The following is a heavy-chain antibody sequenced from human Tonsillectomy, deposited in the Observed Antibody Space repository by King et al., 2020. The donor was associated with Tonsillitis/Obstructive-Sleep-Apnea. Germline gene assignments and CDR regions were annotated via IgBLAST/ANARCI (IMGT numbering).Heavy chain of an antibody. CDR1: GFTFSNYG. J-gene: IGHJ6*02. V-gene: IGHV3-30*18. Sequence: VQLVESGGGVVQPGRSLRLSCAASGFTFSNYGMHWVRQAPGKGLEWVAFISYDGSNKYYGDSVKGRFTISRDNYKNTLYLQMNSLRAEDTAVYYCAKTPAVAAAIHYYYYYGIDVWGQGTTVTVSS. D-gene: IGHD2-2*02. CDR2: ISYDGSNK. CDR3: AKTPAVAAAIHYYYYYGIDV.